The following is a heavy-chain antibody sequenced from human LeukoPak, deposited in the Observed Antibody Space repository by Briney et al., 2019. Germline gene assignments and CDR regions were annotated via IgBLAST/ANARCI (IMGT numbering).Heavy chain of an antibody. CDR2: ISAYNGNT. CDR3: ARDTGSWFDP. CDR1: GYTFTSYG. J-gene: IGHJ5*02. Sequence: GASVKVSRKASGYTFTSYGTSWVRQAPGQGLEWMGWISAYNGNTNYAQKLQGRVTMTTDTSTSTAYMELRSLRSEDTAVYYCARDTGSWFDPWGQGTLVTVSS. V-gene: IGHV1-18*01. D-gene: IGHD1-26*01.